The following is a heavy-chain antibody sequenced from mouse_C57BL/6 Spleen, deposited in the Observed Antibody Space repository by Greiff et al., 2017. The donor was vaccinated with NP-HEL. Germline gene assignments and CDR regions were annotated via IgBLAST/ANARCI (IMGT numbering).Heavy chain of an antibody. CDR3: ARGGGSYYYAMDY. V-gene: IGHV1-64*01. J-gene: IGHJ4*01. CDR1: GYTFTSYW. CDR2: IHPNSGST. Sequence: QVQLQQPGAELVKPGASVKLSCKASGYTFTSYWMHWVKQRPGQGLEWIGMIHPNSGSTNYNEKFKSKATLTVDKSSSTAYMQLSSLTSEDSAVYCCARGGGSYYYAMDYWGQGTSVTVSS.